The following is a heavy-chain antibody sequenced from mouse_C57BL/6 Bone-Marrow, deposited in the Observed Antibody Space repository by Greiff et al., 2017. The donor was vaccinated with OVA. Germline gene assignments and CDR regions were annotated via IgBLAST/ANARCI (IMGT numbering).Heavy chain of an antibody. Sequence: EVKVVESVAELVRPGASVKLSCTASGFNIQDDYMHWVKQRPEQGLEWIGWIDPENGDTEYASKFQGTATIPADPTSNTAYLQLSSLTSEDTAVYYCTWDYYGSSYRYFDVWGTGTTVTVSS. CDR3: TWDYYGSSYRYFDV. CDR1: GFNIQDDY. CDR2: IDPENGDT. J-gene: IGHJ1*03. D-gene: IGHD1-1*01. V-gene: IGHV14-4*01.